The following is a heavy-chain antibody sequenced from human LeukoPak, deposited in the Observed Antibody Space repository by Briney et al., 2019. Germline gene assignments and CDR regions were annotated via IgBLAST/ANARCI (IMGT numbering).Heavy chain of an antibody. Sequence: SETLSLTCAVYGGSFSGYYWSWIRQPPGKGLEWIGEINHSGSTNYNPSLKSRVTISVDTSKTQFSLKLSSVTAADTAVYYCAGRRYGPLLWGQGTLVTVSS. CDR2: INHSGST. J-gene: IGHJ4*02. D-gene: IGHD4-17*01. CDR1: GGSFSGYY. V-gene: IGHV4-34*01. CDR3: AGRRYGPLL.